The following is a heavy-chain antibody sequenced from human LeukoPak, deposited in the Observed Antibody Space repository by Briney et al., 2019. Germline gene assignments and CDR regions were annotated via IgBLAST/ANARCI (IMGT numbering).Heavy chain of an antibody. J-gene: IGHJ3*02. Sequence: GSLRLSCAASGFTVSNHYMSWVRQAPGKGLEWVSITYSAGSTYYRDSVKGRFTITRDNSKNTLNLQMNSLRGDDTAVYYCARGSSWPMFDIWGQGTMVTVSS. D-gene: IGHD6-13*01. CDR1: GFTVSNHY. CDR2: TYSAGST. CDR3: ARGSSWPMFDI. V-gene: IGHV3-66*02.